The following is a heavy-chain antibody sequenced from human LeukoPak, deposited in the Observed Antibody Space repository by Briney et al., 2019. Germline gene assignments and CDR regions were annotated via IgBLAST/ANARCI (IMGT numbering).Heavy chain of an antibody. Sequence: GASVKVSCKASGYTFTSYGISWVRQAPGRGLEWMGWISAYNGNTNYAQKLQGRVTMTTDTSTSTAYMELRSLRSDDTAVYYCARIAYYDFWSGSHAHFDYWGQGTLVTVS. V-gene: IGHV1-18*01. D-gene: IGHD3-3*01. J-gene: IGHJ4*02. CDR1: GYTFTSYG. CDR2: ISAYNGNT. CDR3: ARIAYYDFWSGSHAHFDY.